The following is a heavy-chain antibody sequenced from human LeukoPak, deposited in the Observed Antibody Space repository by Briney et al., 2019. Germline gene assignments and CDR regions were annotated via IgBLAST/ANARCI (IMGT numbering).Heavy chain of an antibody. Sequence: SETLSLTCTVSGGSISSSSYYWGWIRQPPGKGLEWIGSIYYSGSTYYNPSLKSRVTISVDTSKNQFSLKLSSVTAAGTAVYYCARGSDSTEFDYWGQGTLVTVSS. V-gene: IGHV4-39*01. D-gene: IGHD2/OR15-2a*01. CDR3: ARGSDSTEFDY. CDR1: GGSISSSSYY. CDR2: IYYSGST. J-gene: IGHJ4*02.